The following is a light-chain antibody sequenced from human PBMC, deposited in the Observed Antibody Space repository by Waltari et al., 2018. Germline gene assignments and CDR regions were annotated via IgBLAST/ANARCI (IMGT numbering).Light chain of an antibody. V-gene: IGKV1-39*01. CDR2: AAS. J-gene: IGKJ2*01. CDR3: HQSHTAPHT. Sequence: DIQMTQSPSSLSASVGDRLTITCRASQTISTYLNWYQQTAGKAPKLLIYAASTLQSGVPSRFRGSGSGTDFTLTISSLQPEDFATYYCHQSHTAPHTFGQGTKLEIK. CDR1: QTISTY.